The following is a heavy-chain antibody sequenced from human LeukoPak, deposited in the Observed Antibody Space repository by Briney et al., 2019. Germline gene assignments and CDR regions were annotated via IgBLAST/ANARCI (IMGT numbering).Heavy chain of an antibody. CDR1: GFTFSNYG. CDR2: MSCDGSNE. J-gene: IGHJ4*02. D-gene: IGHD6-13*01. CDR3: AKVRPGITAPMASSDN. V-gene: IGHV3-30*18. Sequence: GGSLRLSCAASGFTFSNYGMHWVRQAPGKGLEWVAVMSCDGSNEYYGDSVKGRFTISRDNPKNTLYLQMDSLRPEDTAVYYCAKVRPGITAPMASSDNWGQGTLVTVSS.